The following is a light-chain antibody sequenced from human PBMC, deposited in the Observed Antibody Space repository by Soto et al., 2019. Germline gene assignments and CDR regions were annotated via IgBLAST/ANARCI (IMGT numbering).Light chain of an antibody. CDR3: QQYNKWLQM. V-gene: IGKV3-15*01. J-gene: IGKJ1*01. Sequence: EIVMTQSPVTLSVSPGERATLSCRASQSVSTNLAWYQQKPGQAPRLLIYGASSRATGIPARFSGSGSGTRFTLTITSLQREDVAVYYCQQYNKWLQMFGQGTKVEIK. CDR1: QSVSTN. CDR2: GAS.